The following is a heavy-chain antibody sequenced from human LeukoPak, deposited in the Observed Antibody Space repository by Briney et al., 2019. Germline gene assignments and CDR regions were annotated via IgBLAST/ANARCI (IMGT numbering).Heavy chain of an antibody. CDR2: ISSSSSYI. D-gene: IGHD3-10*01. CDR1: GFTFSSYS. Sequence: PGGSLRLSCAASGFTFSSYSMNWVRQAPGKGLEWVSSISSSSSYIYYADSVKGRFTISRDNAKNSLYPQMNSLRAEDTAVYYCARDGERITMVRGALGDWFDPWGQGTLVTVSS. J-gene: IGHJ5*02. V-gene: IGHV3-21*01. CDR3: ARDGERITMVRGALGDWFDP.